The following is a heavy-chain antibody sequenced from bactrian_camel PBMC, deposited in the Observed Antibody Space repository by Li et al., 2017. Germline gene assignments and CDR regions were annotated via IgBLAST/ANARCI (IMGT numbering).Heavy chain of an antibody. CDR1: GATQDIGC. V-gene: IGHV3S53*01. J-gene: IGHJ6*01. D-gene: IGHD1*01. Sequence: HVQLVESGGGSVQARGSLRLSCAASGATQDIGCMGWFRQVPGLEREGIGSIDSDGITTYADSLKARFTISRDNAKSTLYLQMNNLKPEDTAMYYCAADRALDDDCCVGSSYTDFAYWGQGTQVTVS. CDR2: IDSDGIT. CDR3: AADRALDDDCCVGSSYTDFAY.